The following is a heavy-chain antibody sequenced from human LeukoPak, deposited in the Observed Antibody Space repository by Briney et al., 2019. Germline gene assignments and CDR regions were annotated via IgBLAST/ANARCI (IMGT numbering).Heavy chain of an antibody. CDR3: ARQSYYYYGMDV. V-gene: IGHV4-34*01. CDR2: INHSGST. CDR1: GGSFSGYY. J-gene: IGHJ6*02. Sequence: PSETLSLTCAVYGGSFSGYYWSWIRQPPGKGLEWIGEINHSGSTYYNPSLKSRVTISVDTSKNQFSLKLSSVTAADTAVYYCARQSYYYYGMDVWGQGTTVTVSS.